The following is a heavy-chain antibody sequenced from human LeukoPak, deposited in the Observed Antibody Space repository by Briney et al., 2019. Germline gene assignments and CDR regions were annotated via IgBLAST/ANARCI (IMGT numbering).Heavy chain of an antibody. J-gene: IGHJ6*03. V-gene: IGHV4-61*02. CDR2: IYTSGST. CDR1: GDSISSGSYH. D-gene: IGHD5-18*01. Sequence: PSETLSLTCNVSGDSISSGSYHWSWIRQPAGKGLEWIGRIYTSGSTNYNPSLKSRVTISVDTSKNQFSLKLTSVTAADTAVYFCARGYFSVYMDVWGKGTTVTVSS. CDR3: ARGYFSVYMDV.